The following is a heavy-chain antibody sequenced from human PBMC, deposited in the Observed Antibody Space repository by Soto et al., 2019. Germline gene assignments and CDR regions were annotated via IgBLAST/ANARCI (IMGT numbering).Heavy chain of an antibody. J-gene: IGHJ5*02. D-gene: IGHD1-26*01. CDR3: ARLGPRGKNWFDP. CDR2: IYYSGST. CDR1: GGSISSSSYY. V-gene: IGHV4-39*01. Sequence: LSLTCTVSGGSISSSSYYWGWIRQPPGKGLEWIGSIYYSGSTYYNPSLKSRVTISVDTSKNQFSLKLSSVTAADTAVYYCARLGPRGKNWFDPWGQGTLVTVSS.